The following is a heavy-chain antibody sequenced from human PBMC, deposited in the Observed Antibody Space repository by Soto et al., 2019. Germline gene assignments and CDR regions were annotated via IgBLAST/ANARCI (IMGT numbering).Heavy chain of an antibody. Sequence: GGSLRLSCAASGFTFSDYYMSWIRQAPGKGLEWVSYISSSSSYTNYADSVKGRFTISRDNAKNSLYLQMNSLRAEDTAVYYCARDNIAAADDYYYYYGMDVWGQGTTVTVSS. CDR3: ARDNIAAADDYYYYYGMDV. J-gene: IGHJ6*02. V-gene: IGHV3-11*05. CDR1: GFTFSDYY. CDR2: ISSSSSYT. D-gene: IGHD6-13*01.